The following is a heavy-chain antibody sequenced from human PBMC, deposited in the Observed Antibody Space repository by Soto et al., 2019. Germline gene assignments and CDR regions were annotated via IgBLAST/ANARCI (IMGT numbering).Heavy chain of an antibody. Sequence: SGPTLVNPKETLTLPCTVSGFSLSKARMGVSWIRPHPGKALEWLAHIFSNDETLYIPSLQSRPTISKDTSKSQVVLTMTNMDPVDTATYYCARITGSSSWFSWTDDSSWFDPWGQGTLVTVSS. V-gene: IGHV2-26*01. D-gene: IGHD6-13*01. CDR3: ARITGSSSWFSWTDDSSWFDP. CDR1: GFSLSKARMG. CDR2: IFSNDET. J-gene: IGHJ5*02.